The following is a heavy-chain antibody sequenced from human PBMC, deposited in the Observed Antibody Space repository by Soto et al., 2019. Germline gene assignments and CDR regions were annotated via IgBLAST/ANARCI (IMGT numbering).Heavy chain of an antibody. Sequence: EVQLLESGGGLVQPGGSLRLSCAASGFTFGNYAFSWVRQAPGKGLEWVSVISGGGDATYYPDSVKGRFTTSRDNSKNTVYLQMNSLRAEDTAVYYCARYPFTSYCSDGGCSYDALDVWGQGTMVTVSS. CDR2: ISGGGDAT. CDR1: GFTFGNYA. CDR3: ARYPFTSYCSDGGCSYDALDV. J-gene: IGHJ3*01. D-gene: IGHD2-15*01. V-gene: IGHV3-23*01.